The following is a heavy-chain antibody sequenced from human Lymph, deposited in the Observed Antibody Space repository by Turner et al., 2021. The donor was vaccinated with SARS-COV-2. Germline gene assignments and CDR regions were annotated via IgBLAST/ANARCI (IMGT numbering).Heavy chain of an antibody. V-gene: IGHV3-33*01. Sequence: QVQLVESGGGVVPPGRSLILSCAASGFTFSSHGMHWVRQAPGKGLEWVAVIGYDGSKKYYADSVKGRFTISRDNSKNTLYRQMNSLRAEDTAVYYCGREGDALAGGMDVWGQGTTVTVSS. CDR1: GFTFSSHG. CDR2: IGYDGSKK. J-gene: IGHJ6*02. D-gene: IGHD2-15*01. CDR3: GREGDALAGGMDV.